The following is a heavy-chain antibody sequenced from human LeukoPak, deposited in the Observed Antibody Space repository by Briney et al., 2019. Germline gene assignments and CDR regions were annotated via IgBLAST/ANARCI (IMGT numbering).Heavy chain of an antibody. J-gene: IGHJ4*02. CDR1: GFTFSSYA. D-gene: IGHD3-9*01. V-gene: IGHV3-30-3*01. Sequence: QPWGVLRLSCAASGFTFSSYAMHWVRQAPGKGLEWVAVISYDGSNKYYADSVKGRFTISRDNSKNTLYLQMNSLRAEDTAVYYCARGMGYDILTRYYHTSDYWGQGTLVTVSS. CDR2: ISYDGSNK. CDR3: ARGMGYDILTRYYHTSDY.